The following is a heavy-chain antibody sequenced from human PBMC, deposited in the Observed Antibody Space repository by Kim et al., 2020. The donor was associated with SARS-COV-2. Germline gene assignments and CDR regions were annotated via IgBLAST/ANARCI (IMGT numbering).Heavy chain of an antibody. CDR2: IYYSGST. CDR3: ASQRLGCSSTSCYPYNWFDP. J-gene: IGHJ5*02. CDR1: GGSISSSSYY. V-gene: IGHV4-39*01. Sequence: SETLSLTCTISGGSISSSSYYWGWIRQPPGKGLEWIGSIYYSGSTYYNPSLKSRVTISVDTSKNPFSLKLSSVTAADTAVYYCASQRLGCSSTSCYPYNWFDPWGQGTLVTVSS. D-gene: IGHD2-2*01.